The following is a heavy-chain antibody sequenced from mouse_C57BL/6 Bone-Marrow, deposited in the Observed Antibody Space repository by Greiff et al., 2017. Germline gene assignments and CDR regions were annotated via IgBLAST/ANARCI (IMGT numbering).Heavy chain of an antibody. Sequence: QVQLQQPGAELVRPGSSVKLSCKASGYTFTSYWMHWVKQRPIQGLEWIGNIDPSDRETHYNQKFKDKATLTVDKSSSTAYMQLSSLTSEDAAVYYCARGFYSNYLAWFAYWGQGTLVTVSA. V-gene: IGHV1-52*01. CDR2: IDPSDRET. D-gene: IGHD2-5*01. CDR3: ARGFYSNYLAWFAY. J-gene: IGHJ3*01. CDR1: GYTFTSYW.